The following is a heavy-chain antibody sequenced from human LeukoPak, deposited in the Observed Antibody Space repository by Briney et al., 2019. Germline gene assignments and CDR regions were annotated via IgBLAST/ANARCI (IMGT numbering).Heavy chain of an antibody. V-gene: IGHV3-23*01. Sequence: GGSLRLSCAASGFTFSDYAMSWVRQAPGKGLEWVSAISSGGDTYYAESVRGRFTISRDNSKNTLSLQMSSLRAEDTAVYHCTKRGCSSTTCYSNCWGQGTLVTVAS. CDR3: TKRGCSSTTCYSNC. J-gene: IGHJ4*02. CDR2: ISSGGDT. CDR1: GFTFSDYA. D-gene: IGHD2-2*01.